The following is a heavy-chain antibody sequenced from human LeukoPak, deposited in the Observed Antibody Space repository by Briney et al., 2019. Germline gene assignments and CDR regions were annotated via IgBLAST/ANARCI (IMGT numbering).Heavy chain of an antibody. CDR2: IDPSDSYT. J-gene: IGHJ4*02. CDR1: GYSFTSYW. V-gene: IGHV5-10-1*01. D-gene: IGHD4-11*01. Sequence: GESLKISCQGSGYSFTSYWITWVRQMPGKGLEWVGRIDPSDSYTDYSPSFQGHVTVSSDKSISTAYLQWSSLKASDTAMYYCATMTTEYNFDYWGQGTLVTVSS. CDR3: ATMTTEYNFDY.